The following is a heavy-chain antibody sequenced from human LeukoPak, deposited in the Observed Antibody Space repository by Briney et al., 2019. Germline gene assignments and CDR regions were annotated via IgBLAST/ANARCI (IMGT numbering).Heavy chain of an antibody. V-gene: IGHV1-18*01. CDR1: GYTFTSYG. CDR3: ARDYYDSSGYSNYYYGMDV. Sequence: GASVKVSCQASGYTFTSYGISWVRQAPGQGLEWMGWISAYNGNTNYAQKLQGRVTMTTDTSTSTAYMELRSLRSDDTAVYYCARDYYDSSGYSNYYYGMDVWGQGTTVTVSS. J-gene: IGHJ6*02. CDR2: ISAYNGNT. D-gene: IGHD3-22*01.